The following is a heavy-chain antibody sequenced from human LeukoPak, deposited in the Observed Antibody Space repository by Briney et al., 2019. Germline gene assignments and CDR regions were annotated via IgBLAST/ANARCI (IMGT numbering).Heavy chain of an antibody. CDR2: IYYSGTT. Sequence: PGGSLRLSCAASGFTFSSYWMSWVRQAPGKGLEWIGAIYYSGTTFYNPSLKSRVTISVDTSKNQFSLKLTSVTADTAVYYCARHGDGGDFLTYFDYWGQGILVTVSS. D-gene: IGHD2/OR15-2a*01. J-gene: IGHJ4*02. V-gene: IGHV4-39*01. CDR1: GFTFSSYW. CDR3: ARHGDGGDFLTYFDY.